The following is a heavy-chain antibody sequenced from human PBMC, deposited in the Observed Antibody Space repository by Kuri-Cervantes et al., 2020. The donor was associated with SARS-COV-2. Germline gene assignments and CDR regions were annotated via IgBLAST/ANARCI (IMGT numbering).Heavy chain of an antibody. D-gene: IGHD3-22*01. J-gene: IGHJ6*02. CDR1: GGTFSSYA. V-gene: IGHV1-69*05. CDR2: IIPIFGTA. Sequence: SVKVSCKASGGTFSSYAISWVRQAPGQGLEWMGGIIPIFGTANYAQKFQGWVTMTRDTSISTAYMELSRLRSDDTAVYYCARDRPYYYDSSGYYHKSYGMDVWGQGTTVTVSS. CDR3: ARDRPYYYDSSGYYHKSYGMDV.